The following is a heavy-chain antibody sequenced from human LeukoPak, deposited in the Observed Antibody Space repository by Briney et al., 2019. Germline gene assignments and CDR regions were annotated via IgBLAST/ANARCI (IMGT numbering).Heavy chain of an antibody. CDR1: GFTFTSSW. CDR2: INQDLSET. V-gene: IGHV3-7*01. Sequence: PGGSLRLSCADSGFTFTSSWMSWVRQAPGKGPERVAHINQDLSETYYVDSVRGRFSIARDNAKNSVYLQMNGLRAEDTAVYYCARDPSRGYNYGYGDYWGQGTLVTVSS. D-gene: IGHD5-18*01. CDR3: ARDPSRGYNYGYGDY. J-gene: IGHJ4*02.